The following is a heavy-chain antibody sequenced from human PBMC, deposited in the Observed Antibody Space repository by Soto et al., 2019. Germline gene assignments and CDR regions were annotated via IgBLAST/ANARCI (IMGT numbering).Heavy chain of an antibody. V-gene: IGHV4-34*10. D-gene: IGHD2-21*02. CDR2: IHYTGSI. Sequence: SETLSLTCAVYGGSFSGYYWSWIRQSPGKGLEWIGYIHYTGSIMYNPSFKSRLTMAVDTTKNQFSLQLTSVAAADTAVYFCAREDDGGDRDYYGLDVWGQGTTVPVSS. CDR1: GGSFSGYY. CDR3: AREDDGGDRDYYGLDV. J-gene: IGHJ6*02.